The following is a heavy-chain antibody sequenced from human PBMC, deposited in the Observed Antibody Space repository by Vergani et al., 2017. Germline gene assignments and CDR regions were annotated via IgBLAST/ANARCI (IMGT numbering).Heavy chain of an antibody. CDR1: GFTLSNYD. J-gene: IGHJ4*02. D-gene: IGHD3-16*01. CDR2: IQFDGSNQ. V-gene: IGHV3-30*02. Sequence: VQLLEFGGDLVQPGGSLGLSCATSGFTLSNYDMQWIRQGPGKGLEFVAFIQFDGSNQYYADSVKGRFTLSRDFSKNTLYLQMNSLRTDDTATYYCAKHFRGWGIDYWGQGTQVIVSS. CDR3: AKHFRGWGIDY.